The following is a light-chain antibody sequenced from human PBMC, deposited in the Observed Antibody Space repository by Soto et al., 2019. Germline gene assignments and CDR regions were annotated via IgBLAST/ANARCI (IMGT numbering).Light chain of an antibody. CDR2: EDY. CDR1: KLGDKF. J-gene: IGLJ1*01. V-gene: IGLV3-1*01. Sequence: SYELTQPPSLSVSPGQTASITCSGDKLGDKFACWYQQKPGQSPVLVIYEDYKRPSGIPERFSGSNSGNTATLTISDTQAMDEADYYCQAWDINTAVFGTGTKLTVL. CDR3: QAWDINTAV.